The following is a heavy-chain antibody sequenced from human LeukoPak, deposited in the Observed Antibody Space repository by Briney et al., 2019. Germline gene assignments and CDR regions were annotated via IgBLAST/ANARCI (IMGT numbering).Heavy chain of an antibody. D-gene: IGHD1-26*01. J-gene: IGHJ4*02. CDR3: AKPTVGATTYYFDY. Sequence: GGSLRLSCAASGFTFSSYAMHWVRQAPGKGLEWVAVISYDGSNKYYADSVKGRFTISRDNSKNTLYLQMNSLRAEDTAVYYCAKPTVGATTYYFDYWGQGTLVTVSS. CDR2: ISYDGSNK. CDR1: GFTFSSYA. V-gene: IGHV3-30*18.